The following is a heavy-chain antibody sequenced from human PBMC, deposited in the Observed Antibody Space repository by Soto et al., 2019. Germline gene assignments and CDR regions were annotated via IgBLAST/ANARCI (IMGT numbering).Heavy chain of an antibody. CDR2: IIPIFGTA. CDR1: GGTFSSYA. CDR3: ASLIAXAGPPHSPRYYYGMDV. D-gene: IGHD6-13*01. V-gene: IGHV1-69*12. Sequence: QVQLVQSGAEVKKPGSSVKVSCKASGGTFSSYAISWVRQAPGQGLEWMGGIIPIFGTADYARKFQGRVTITADESTRTAYMGLSSLRSEDTAVYYCASLIAXAGPPHSPRYYYGMDVWGQGTTVTVSS. J-gene: IGHJ6*02.